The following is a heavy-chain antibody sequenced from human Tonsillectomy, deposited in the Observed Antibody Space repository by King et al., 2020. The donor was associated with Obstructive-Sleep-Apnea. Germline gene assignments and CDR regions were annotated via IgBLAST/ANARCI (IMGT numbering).Heavy chain of an antibody. CDR1: GFTFSSYA. CDR2: IIRSGGGT. D-gene: IGHD6-19*01. Sequence: VQLVESGGGLVQPGGSLRLSCAASGFTFSSYAISCVCQAPGKGLEWVSAIIRSGGGTYYADSVKGRFTISRDNSKNTLYLQMNSLRAEDTAVYYCAKSPSSGWGDGFDYWGQGTLVTVSS. J-gene: IGHJ4*02. CDR3: AKSPSSGWGDGFDY. V-gene: IGHV3-23*04.